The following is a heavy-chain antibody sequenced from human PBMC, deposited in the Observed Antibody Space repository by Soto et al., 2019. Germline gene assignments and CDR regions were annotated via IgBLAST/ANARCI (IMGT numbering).Heavy chain of an antibody. CDR3: ARAGGMDV. V-gene: IGHV3-30-3*01. J-gene: IGHJ6*02. D-gene: IGHD3-10*01. CDR2: ISYDGSNK. Sequence: GGSLRLSCAASGFTFSSYAMHWVRQAPGKGLEWVAVISYDGSNKYYADSVKGRFTISRDISENTLYLQMNSLRAEDTAVYYCARAGGMDVWGQGTTVTVSS. CDR1: GFTFSSYA.